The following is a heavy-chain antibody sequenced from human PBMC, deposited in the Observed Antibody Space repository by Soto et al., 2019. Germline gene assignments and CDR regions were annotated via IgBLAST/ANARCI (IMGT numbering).Heavy chain of an antibody. CDR3: ARDMSGCSSSNCYLSGWFDP. V-gene: IGHV4-30-2*01. J-gene: IGHJ5*02. Sequence: QLQLRESGSGLVKPSQTLSLTCTVSGAPITSGAYSWRWIRQPPRKGLEWIGCIYQSGRTHYNLSLKSRVTGSVDSSENHFSLQLTSLTAADTAVYYCARDMSGCSSSNCYLSGWFDPWGPGTLVTVSS. CDR1: GAPITSGAYS. CDR2: IYQSGRT. D-gene: IGHD2-2*01.